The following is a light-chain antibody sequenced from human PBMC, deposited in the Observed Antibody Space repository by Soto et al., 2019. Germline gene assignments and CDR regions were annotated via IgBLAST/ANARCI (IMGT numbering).Light chain of an antibody. Sequence: EIVMTQSPATLSVSPGERATLSCRASQSVSSNLAWYQQKPGQAPRLLIYGASTRATGIPARFSGSGSGTEFTLTISSLQSEDFAVYYCQQYNNWPPGTLGQRTKV. CDR3: QQYNNWPPGT. J-gene: IGKJ1*01. CDR2: GAS. CDR1: QSVSSN. V-gene: IGKV3-15*01.